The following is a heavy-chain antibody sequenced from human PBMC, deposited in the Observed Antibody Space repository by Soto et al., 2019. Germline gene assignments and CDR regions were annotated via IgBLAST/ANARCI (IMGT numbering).Heavy chain of an antibody. J-gene: IGHJ4*02. D-gene: IGHD3-3*01. CDR3: VRDDRAISGVVTLDY. CDR1: GYNFKNYA. V-gene: IGHV1-3*01. Sequence: QVQLVQSGAEVKRPGASVRVSCKASGYNFKNYAIPWVRQAPGQRLEWMGWSNEGSGNSRYSQKFQGKVSITRDTSANTVYMDLSSMKSEDTATYYWVRDDRAISGVVTLDYRGQGNLVTVSS. CDR2: SNEGSGNS.